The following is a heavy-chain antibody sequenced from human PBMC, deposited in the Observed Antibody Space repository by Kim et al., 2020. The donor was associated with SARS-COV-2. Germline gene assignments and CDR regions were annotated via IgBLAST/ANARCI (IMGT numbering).Heavy chain of an antibody. CDR3: AKTSWQQLGRGCFDY. D-gene: IGHD6-13*01. Sequence: GGSLRLSCAASGFTFSSYGMHWVRQAPGKGLEWVAVISYDGSNKYYADSVKGRFTISRDNSKNTLYLQMNSLRAEDTAVYYCAKTSWQQLGRGCFDYWG. CDR2: ISYDGSNK. J-gene: IGHJ4*01. CDR1: GFTFSSYG. V-gene: IGHV3-30*18.